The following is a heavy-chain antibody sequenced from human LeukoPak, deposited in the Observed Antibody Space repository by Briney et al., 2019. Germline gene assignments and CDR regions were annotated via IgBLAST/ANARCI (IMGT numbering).Heavy chain of an antibody. CDR2: ISPYNGNT. D-gene: IGHD6-19*01. V-gene: IGHV1-18*01. Sequence: ASVKVSCKASGYTFTSYGISWVRQAPRQGLEWMGWISPYNGNTNYAQKLQGRVTMTTDTSTSTAYMELRSLRSDDTAVYYCAREGEYSSGWYSHYYYCYYMDVWGKGTTVTVSS. CDR1: GYTFTSYG. J-gene: IGHJ6*03. CDR3: AREGEYSSGWYSHYYYCYYMDV.